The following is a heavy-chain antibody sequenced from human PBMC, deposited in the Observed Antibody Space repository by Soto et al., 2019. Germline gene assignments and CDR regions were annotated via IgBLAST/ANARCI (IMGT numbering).Heavy chain of an antibody. CDR1: GFTFSSYA. J-gene: IGHJ6*02. CDR3: VKTLTYTMVRGVITTPGYGMDV. CDR2: ISSNGGST. Sequence: GGSLRLSCSASGFTFSSYAMHWVRQAPGKGLEYVSAISSNGGSTYYADSVKGRFTISRDNSKNTLYLQMSSLRAEDTAVYYCVKTLTYTMVRGVITTPGYGMDVWGQGTTVTVSS. D-gene: IGHD3-10*01. V-gene: IGHV3-64D*08.